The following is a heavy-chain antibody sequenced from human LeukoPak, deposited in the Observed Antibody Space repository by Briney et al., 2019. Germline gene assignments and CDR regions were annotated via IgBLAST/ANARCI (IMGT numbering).Heavy chain of an antibody. V-gene: IGHV4-59*08. CDR3: ASATITPPNVIIAHYYYGMDV. D-gene: IGHD4-23*01. Sequence: SETLSLTCTVSGGSISSYYWSWIRQPPGKGLEWIGYIYYSGSTNYNPSLKSRVTISVDTSKNQFSPKLSSVTAADTAVYYCASATITPPNVIIAHYYYGMDVWGQGTTVTVSS. CDR2: IYYSGST. CDR1: GGSISSYY. J-gene: IGHJ6*02.